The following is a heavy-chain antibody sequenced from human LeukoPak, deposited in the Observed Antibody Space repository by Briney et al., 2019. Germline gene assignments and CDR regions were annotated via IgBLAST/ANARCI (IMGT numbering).Heavy chain of an antibody. CDR3: ARGGREYNWNHDAFDI. CDR2: INWNGGST. Sequence: GGSLRLSCAASGFTFDDYGMSWVRQAPGKGLGWVSGINWNGGSTGYADSVKGRFTISRDNAKNSLYLQMNSLRAEDTALYYCARGGREYNWNHDAFDIWGQGTMVTVSS. V-gene: IGHV3-20*04. CDR1: GFTFDDYG. D-gene: IGHD1-1*01. J-gene: IGHJ3*02.